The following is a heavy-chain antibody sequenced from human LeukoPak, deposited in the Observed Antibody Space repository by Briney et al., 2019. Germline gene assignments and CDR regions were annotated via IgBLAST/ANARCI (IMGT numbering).Heavy chain of an antibody. Sequence: SETLSLTCTVSGGSISSHYWSWIRQPPGKGLEWIGYIYYSGSTNYNPSLKSRVTISVDTSKNQFSLKLSSVTAADTAVYYCARVLAIFGVPPRFDPWGQGTLVTVPS. D-gene: IGHD3-3*01. CDR2: IYYSGST. J-gene: IGHJ5*02. CDR1: GGSISSHY. CDR3: ARVLAIFGVPPRFDP. V-gene: IGHV4-59*11.